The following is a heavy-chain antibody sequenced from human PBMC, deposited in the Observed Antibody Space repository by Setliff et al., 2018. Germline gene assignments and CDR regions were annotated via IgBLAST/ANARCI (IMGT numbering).Heavy chain of an antibody. CDR1: GYTFTNYA. J-gene: IGHJ3*02. Sequence: GASVKVSCKASGYTFTNYAMSWVRQAPGQGLEWMGWIGAYNGNTKYAQKFQGRVTMTRNTSISTAYMELSSLRSEDTAVYYCARVYQDAFDIWGQGTMVTASS. V-gene: IGHV1-8*01. CDR2: IGAYNGNT. CDR3: ARVYQDAFDI.